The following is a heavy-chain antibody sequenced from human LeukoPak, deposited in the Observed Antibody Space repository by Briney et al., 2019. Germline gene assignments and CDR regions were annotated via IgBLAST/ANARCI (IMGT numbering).Heavy chain of an antibody. CDR2: ISAYNGNT. Sequence: ASVKVSCKASGYTFTSYGISWVRQAPGQGLEWMGWISAYNGNTNYAQKLQGRVTMTTDTSTSTAYMELRSLRSDDTAVYYCARDGVVVAATPYCYYGMDVWGQGTTVTVSS. J-gene: IGHJ6*02. D-gene: IGHD2-15*01. V-gene: IGHV1-18*01. CDR3: ARDGVVVAATPYCYYGMDV. CDR1: GYTFTSYG.